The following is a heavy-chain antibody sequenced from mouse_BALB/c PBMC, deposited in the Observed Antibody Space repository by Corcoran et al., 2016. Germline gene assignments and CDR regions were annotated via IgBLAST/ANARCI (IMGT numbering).Heavy chain of an antibody. Sequence: EVQLQQSGPELVKPGASVKMSCKASGYTFTSYVMHGVKQKPGQGLEWIGYINPYNDGTKYNEKFKGKATLTSDKSSSTTYMELSRLTSEDSAVYYCARGLLNYFDYWGQGTTLTVSS. V-gene: IGHV1S136*01. CDR1: GYTFTSYV. D-gene: IGHD2-3*01. CDR2: INPYNDGT. CDR3: ARGLLNYFDY. J-gene: IGHJ2*01.